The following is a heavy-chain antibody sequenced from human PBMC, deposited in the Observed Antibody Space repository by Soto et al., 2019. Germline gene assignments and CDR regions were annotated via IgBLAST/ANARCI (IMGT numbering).Heavy chain of an antibody. CDR2: IWYDGSNK. D-gene: IGHD2-15*01. J-gene: IGHJ4*02. CDR1: GFTFSSFG. Sequence: QVQLVESGGGVVQPGRSLRLSCAASGFTFSSFGIHWVRQAPGKGLEGVEVIWYDGSNKYYADSVRGRFTISRDNSKNALYLQMNSLRAEDTAVYYCARDGYCSGGSCYSVPVFDYWGQGTLVTVSS. V-gene: IGHV3-33*01. CDR3: ARDGYCSGGSCYSVPVFDY.